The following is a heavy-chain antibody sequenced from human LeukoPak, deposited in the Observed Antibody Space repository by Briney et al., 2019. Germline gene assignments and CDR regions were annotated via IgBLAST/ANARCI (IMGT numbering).Heavy chain of an antibody. CDR2: ISSSSSTI. D-gene: IGHD1-1*01. CDR3: ARQSPLDLYFDY. Sequence: GGSLRLSCAASGFTFSSYSMNWVRQAPGKGLEWVSYISSSSSTIYYADSVKGRFTVSRDNSKNTLYLQMNSLRAEDTAVFYCARQSPLDLYFDYWGQGTLVTVSS. J-gene: IGHJ4*02. V-gene: IGHV3-48*01. CDR1: GFTFSSYS.